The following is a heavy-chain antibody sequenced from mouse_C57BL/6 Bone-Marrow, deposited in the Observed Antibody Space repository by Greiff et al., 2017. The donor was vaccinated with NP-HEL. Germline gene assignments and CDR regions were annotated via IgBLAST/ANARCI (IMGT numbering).Heavy chain of an antibody. J-gene: IGHJ4*01. V-gene: IGHV1-82*01. D-gene: IGHD2-4*01. CDR2: IYPGDGDT. CDR3: ARIDYGIYYAMDY. CDR1: GYAFSSSW. Sequence: VKLVESGPELVKPGASVKISCKASGYAFSSSWMNWVKQRPGKGLEWIGRIYPGDGDTNYNGKFKGKATLTADKSSSTAYMQLSSLTSEDSAVYFCARIDYGIYYAMDYWGQGTSVTVSS.